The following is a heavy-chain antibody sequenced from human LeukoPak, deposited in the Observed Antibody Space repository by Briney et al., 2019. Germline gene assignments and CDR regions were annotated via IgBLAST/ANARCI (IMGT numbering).Heavy chain of an antibody. CDR2: ISSNGGST. J-gene: IGHJ4*02. V-gene: IGHV3-64*01. D-gene: IGHD3-9*01. CDR1: GFTFSSYA. CDR3: ARGRAGYFDWLPFYFDY. Sequence: PGGSLRLSCAASGFTFSSYAMHWVRQAPGKGLEYVSAISSNGGSTYYANSVKGRFTIPRDNSKNTLYLQMGSLRAEDMAVYYCARGRAGYFDWLPFYFDYWGQGTLVTVSS.